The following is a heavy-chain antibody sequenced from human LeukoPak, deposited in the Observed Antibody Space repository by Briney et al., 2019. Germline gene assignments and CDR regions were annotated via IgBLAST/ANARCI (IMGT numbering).Heavy chain of an antibody. J-gene: IGHJ4*02. CDR3: AREGDYYDSSGYYSRTFDY. CDR1: GGSISSYF. Sequence: PSETLSLTCTVSGGSISSYFCSWIRQPAGKGLEWIGRIDTSGSTNYNPSLKSRVTMSVDTSKNQFSLKLSSVTAADTAVYYCAREGDYYDSSGYYSRTFDYWGQGTLVTVSS. D-gene: IGHD3-22*01. V-gene: IGHV4-4*07. CDR2: IDTSGST.